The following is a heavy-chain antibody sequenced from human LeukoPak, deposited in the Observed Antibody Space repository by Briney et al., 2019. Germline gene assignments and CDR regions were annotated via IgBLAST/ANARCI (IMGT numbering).Heavy chain of an antibody. CDR3: ARDRRVAMVRGGSSDY. CDR1: GYTFTGYY. D-gene: IGHD3-10*01. CDR2: INPNSGGT. Sequence: ASVKVSCKASGYTFTGYYMHWVRQAPGQGLEWMGWINPNSGGTNYAQKLQGRVTMTTDTSTSTAYMELRSLRSDDTAVYYCARDRRVAMVRGGSSDYWGQGTLVTVSS. J-gene: IGHJ4*02. V-gene: IGHV1-2*02.